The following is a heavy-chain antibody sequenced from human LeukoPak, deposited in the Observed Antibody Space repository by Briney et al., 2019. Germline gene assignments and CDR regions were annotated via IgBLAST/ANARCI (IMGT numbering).Heavy chain of an antibody. J-gene: IGHJ6*02. Sequence: PGRSLRLSCAASGFTFSSYGMHWVRQAPGKGLEWVAVMSYDGSNKYYADSVKGRFTISRDNSKNTLYLQMNSLRAEDTAVCYCAKAREIVVVPAATYGMDVWGQGTTVT. CDR2: MSYDGSNK. D-gene: IGHD2-2*01. V-gene: IGHV3-30*18. CDR3: AKAREIVVVPAATYGMDV. CDR1: GFTFSSYG.